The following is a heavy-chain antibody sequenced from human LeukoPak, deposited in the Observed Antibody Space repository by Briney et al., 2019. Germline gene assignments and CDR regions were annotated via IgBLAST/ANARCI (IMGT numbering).Heavy chain of an antibody. Sequence: ASVKVSCKASGYTFIGYYMHWVRQAPGQGLEWMGWINSNTGGTNYAQKFQGRVTMTRDTSISTAYMELSRLRSDDTAVYYCARRPQSAGGYYTDFDYWGQGTLVTVSS. J-gene: IGHJ4*02. CDR1: GYTFIGYY. CDR3: ARRPQSAGGYYTDFDY. D-gene: IGHD3-10*01. CDR2: INSNTGGT. V-gene: IGHV1-2*02.